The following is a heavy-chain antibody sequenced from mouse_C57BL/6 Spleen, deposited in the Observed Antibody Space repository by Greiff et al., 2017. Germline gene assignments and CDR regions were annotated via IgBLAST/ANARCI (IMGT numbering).Heavy chain of an antibody. CDR1: GFTFSDYY. Sequence: EVMLVESGGGLVQPGGSLKLSCAASGFTFSDYYMYWVRQTPEKRLEWVAYISNGGGSTYYPDTVKGRFTISSDNAKNTLYLQMSRLKSEDTAMYYWARRVRRDWYFDVWGTGTTVTVSS. CDR3: ARRVRRDWYFDV. V-gene: IGHV5-12*01. CDR2: ISNGGGST. J-gene: IGHJ1*03.